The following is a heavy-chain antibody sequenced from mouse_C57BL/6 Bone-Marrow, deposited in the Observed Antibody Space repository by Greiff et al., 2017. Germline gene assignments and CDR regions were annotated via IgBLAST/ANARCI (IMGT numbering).Heavy chain of an antibody. CDR1: GYAFSSYW. D-gene: IGHD3-3*01. J-gene: IGHJ3*01. V-gene: IGHV1-82*01. CDR2: IYPGDGDT. Sequence: QVQLQQPGPELVKPGASVKISCKASGYAFSSYWMNWVKQRPGKGLEWIGRIYPGDGDTNYNGKFKDKATLTADKSSSTVYMELSRVTSEDSAVYFCARHEEGAVPFAYWGQGTLVTVSA. CDR3: ARHEEGAVPFAY.